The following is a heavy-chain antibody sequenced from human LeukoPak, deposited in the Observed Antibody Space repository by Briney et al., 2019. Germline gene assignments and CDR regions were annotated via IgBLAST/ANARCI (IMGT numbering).Heavy chain of an antibody. D-gene: IGHD3-10*01. CDR2: ISSDGSST. CDR3: AAPGNRVSGPFDF. CDR1: GFTFSSYW. V-gene: IGHV3-74*01. J-gene: IGHJ4*02. Sequence: GGSLRLSCAASGFTFSSYWMHWVRQVPGKGLVWVSRISSDGSSTTYADSVKGRFTISRDNAKNTLYLQMNSLRAEDTAVYYCAAPGNRVSGPFDFWGQGTLVTVSS.